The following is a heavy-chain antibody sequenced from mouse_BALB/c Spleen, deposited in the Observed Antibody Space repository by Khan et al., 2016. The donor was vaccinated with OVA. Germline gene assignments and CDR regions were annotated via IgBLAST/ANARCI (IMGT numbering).Heavy chain of an antibody. CDR1: GYTFTSYT. CDR3: VRDGAYPWNDGWFAY. CDR2: INPSNGYT. V-gene: IGHV1-4*01. Sequence: QVQLKESGAELARPGASVKMSCKASGYTFTSYTIHWIKKRPGQGLEWIGYINPSNGYTNYNQKFKDKATLTTDKSSTTAYLQLSSLTSDDSAVYNCVRDGAYPWNDGWFAYWGQGTLVTVSA. J-gene: IGHJ3*01. D-gene: IGHD2-10*01.